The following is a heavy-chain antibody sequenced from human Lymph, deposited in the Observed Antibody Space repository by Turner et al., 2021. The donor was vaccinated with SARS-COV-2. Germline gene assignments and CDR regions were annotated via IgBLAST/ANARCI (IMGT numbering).Heavy chain of an antibody. J-gene: IGHJ5*02. CDR3: ATATAAVVTGWFDP. D-gene: IGHD2-15*01. CDR1: GYTLPELS. Sequence: QVQLVQSGAEVKKPGASVTVSCKVSGYTLPELSMHWVRQTPGKGLEWMGGVDPEDGETIYAQNFQGRVTMTEDTSTDTAYMDRSSLRSEDTAVYYCATATAAVVTGWFDPWGQGTLVTVSS. V-gene: IGHV1-24*01. CDR2: VDPEDGET.